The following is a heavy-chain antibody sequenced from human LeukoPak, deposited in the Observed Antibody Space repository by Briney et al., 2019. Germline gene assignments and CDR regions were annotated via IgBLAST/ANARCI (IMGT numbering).Heavy chain of an antibody. D-gene: IGHD3-22*01. CDR1: GYTLTELS. J-gene: IGHJ4*02. CDR3: ATSTMTSASFDY. CDR2: FDPEDGET. V-gene: IGHV1-24*01. Sequence: ASVKVSCKVSGYTLTELSMHWVRQAPGKGLEWMGGFDPEDGETIYAQKFQGRVTMTEDTSTDTAYMELSSLRSEDTAVYYCATSTMTSASFDYWGQGTLVTVSS.